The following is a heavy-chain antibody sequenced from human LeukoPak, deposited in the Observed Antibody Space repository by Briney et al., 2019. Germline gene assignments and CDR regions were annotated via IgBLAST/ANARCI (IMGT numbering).Heavy chain of an antibody. V-gene: IGHV3-72*01. D-gene: IGHD1-26*01. CDR3: ALHYSGSYYYGMDV. J-gene: IGHJ6*02. CDR1: GFTLSDYY. CDR2: TRNKANSYTT. Sequence: PGGSLRLSCAASGFTLSDYYMDWVRQAPGKGLEWVGRTRNKANSYTTEYAASVKGRFTISRDDSKNSLYLQMNSLKTEDTAVYYCALHYSGSYYYGMDVWGQGTTVTVSS.